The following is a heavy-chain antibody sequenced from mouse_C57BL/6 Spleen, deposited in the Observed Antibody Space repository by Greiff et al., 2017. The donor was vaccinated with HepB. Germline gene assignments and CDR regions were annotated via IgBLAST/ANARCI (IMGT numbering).Heavy chain of an antibody. CDR2: INPSNGGT. J-gene: IGHJ2*01. CDR3: ARERAGLLGPFDY. CDR1: GYTFTSYW. V-gene: IGHV1-53*01. D-gene: IGHD6-1*01. Sequence: VQLQQSGTELVKPGASVKLSCKASGYTFTSYWMHWVKQRPGQGLEWIGNINPSNGGTNYNEKFKSKATLTVDKSSSTDYMQLSSLTSEDSEVYYCARERAGLLGPFDYWGQGTTLTVSS.